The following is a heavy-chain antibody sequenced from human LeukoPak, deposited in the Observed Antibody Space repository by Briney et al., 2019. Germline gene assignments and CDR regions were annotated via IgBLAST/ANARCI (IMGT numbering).Heavy chain of an antibody. J-gene: IGHJ4*02. CDR1: GLTSSSYG. Sequence: GRSLRLSCAASGLTSSSYGMHWVRQDPGKGLEWVAVISYDGSNKYYADSVKGRFTISRDNSKNTLYLQMNSLRAEDTAVYYCAKIAAAGTDYWGQGTLVTVSS. CDR3: AKIAAAGTDY. V-gene: IGHV3-30*18. CDR2: ISYDGSNK. D-gene: IGHD6-13*01.